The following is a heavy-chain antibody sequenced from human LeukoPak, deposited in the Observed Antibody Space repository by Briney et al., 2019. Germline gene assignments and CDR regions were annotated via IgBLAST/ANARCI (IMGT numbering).Heavy chain of an antibody. D-gene: IGHD1-26*01. CDR3: ARDPAVGRFDY. J-gene: IGHJ4*02. Sequence: PGRSLRLSCAASGFTFDDYAMHWVRQAPGKGLEWVSGISWNSVSIGYADSVKGRFTISRDNAKNSLYLEMNSLRAEDTAVYYCARDPAVGRFDYWGQGTLVTVSS. V-gene: IGHV3-9*01. CDR1: GFTFDDYA. CDR2: ISWNSVSI.